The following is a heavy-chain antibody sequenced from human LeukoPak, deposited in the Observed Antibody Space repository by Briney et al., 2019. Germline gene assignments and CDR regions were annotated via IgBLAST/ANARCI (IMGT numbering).Heavy chain of an antibody. CDR3: ARRYCSTCPTGHAFDL. Sequence: GGSLRLSCAASGFSVNSYYMSWVRQAPGRGLEWVSALSSGDNTHYADSVNGRFTISRDDSKNTLYLQLNSLRAEDTAVYYCARRYCSTCPTGHAFDLWGQGTMVTVSS. CDR2: LSSGDNT. CDR1: GFSVNSYY. V-gene: IGHV3-53*01. J-gene: IGHJ3*01. D-gene: IGHD2-2*01.